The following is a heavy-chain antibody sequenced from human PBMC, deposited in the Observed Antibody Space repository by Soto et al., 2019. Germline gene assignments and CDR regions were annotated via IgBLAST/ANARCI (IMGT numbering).Heavy chain of an antibody. CDR1: GYSFTSYW. Sequence: GESLKISCQGSGYSFTSYWISLVRQMPGQGLERRGRIDPSDSYTNYSPSFQGHVTISADKSISTAYLQWSSLKASDTAMYYFERRAHLNYYYYCMDVWGQGTTVTVSS. CDR2: IDPSDSYT. V-gene: IGHV5-10-1*01. J-gene: IGHJ6*02. CDR3: ERRAHLNYYYYCMDV.